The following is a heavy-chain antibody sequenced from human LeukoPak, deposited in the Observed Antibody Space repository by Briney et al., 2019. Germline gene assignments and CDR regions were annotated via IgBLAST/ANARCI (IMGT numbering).Heavy chain of an antibody. J-gene: IGHJ4*02. V-gene: IGHV5-51*01. CDR3: ARLPGYCTVGSCYFVY. CDR1: GYSFTNYW. D-gene: IGHD2-15*01. Sequence: GESLKISCKGSGYSFTNYWIGWVRQMPGKGLEWMGIIYPGDSDTRYSPSFQGQVTFSADKSISTTSLQWSSVKASDTAMYYCARLPGYCTVGSCYFVYWGQGTLVTVSS. CDR2: IYPGDSDT.